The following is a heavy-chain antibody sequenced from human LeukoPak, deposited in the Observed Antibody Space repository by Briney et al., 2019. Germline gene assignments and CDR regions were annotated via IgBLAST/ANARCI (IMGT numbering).Heavy chain of an antibody. Sequence: PGGSLRLSCAASGFTFNSYSMNWVRQAPGKGLEWVSSISSSSTYIYYADSLKGRFTISRDNAKNSLYLQMNSLRAEDTAVYYCARDRLACSGGSCYWFDPWGQGTLVTVSS. J-gene: IGHJ5*02. D-gene: IGHD2-15*01. CDR3: ARDRLACSGGSCYWFDP. V-gene: IGHV3-21*06. CDR2: ISSSSTYI. CDR1: GFTFNSYS.